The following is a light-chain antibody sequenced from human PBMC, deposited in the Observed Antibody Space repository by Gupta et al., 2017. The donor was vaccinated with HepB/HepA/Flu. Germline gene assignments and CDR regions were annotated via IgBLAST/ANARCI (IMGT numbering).Light chain of an antibody. CDR1: QDIKKY. V-gene: IGKV1-33*01. CDR3: RQDENWIT. CDR2: DAS. J-gene: IGKJ4*01. Sequence: DIQMTQSPSSLSASVGDRVTITCQASQDIKKYLNWYQLIPGKGPELLIYDASTFETGVPSRFSGTGSGTEFTFTIISPQPEDIATCYWRQDENWITFGGGTRLEMK.